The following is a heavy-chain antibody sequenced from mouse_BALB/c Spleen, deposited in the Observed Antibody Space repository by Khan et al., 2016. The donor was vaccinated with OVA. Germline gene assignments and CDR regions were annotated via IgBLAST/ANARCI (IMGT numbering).Heavy chain of an antibody. J-gene: IGHJ4*01. V-gene: IGHV2-6-5*01. Sequence: QVQLKESGPGLVAPSQSLSITCTVSGFSLTDYGVSWIRQPPGKGPEWLGVIWGGGSTYYNSALKSRLSISKDNSKSQVLLKMSSLHTEDTAMYYCAKVVWSYYFALDYWGQGTSVTVSS. CDR3: AKVVWSYYFALDY. CDR2: IWGGGST. CDR1: GFSLTDYG. D-gene: IGHD1-1*02.